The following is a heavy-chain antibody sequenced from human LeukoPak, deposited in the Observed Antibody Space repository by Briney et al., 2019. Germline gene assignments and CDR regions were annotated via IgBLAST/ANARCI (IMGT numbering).Heavy chain of an antibody. CDR1: GGTFSSYA. D-gene: IGHD1-26*01. CDR3: ARDQIVGASDAFDI. V-gene: IGHV1-69*05. Sequence: SVKVSCKASGGTFSSYAISWVRQAPGQGLEWMGGIIPIFGTADYAQKFQGRVTITTDESTSTAYMELSSLRSEDTAVYYCARDQIVGASDAFDIWGQGTMVTVSS. J-gene: IGHJ3*02. CDR2: IIPIFGTA.